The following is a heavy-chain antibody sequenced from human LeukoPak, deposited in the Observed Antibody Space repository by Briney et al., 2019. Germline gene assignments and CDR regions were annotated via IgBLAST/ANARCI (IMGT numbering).Heavy chain of an antibody. Sequence: PGGSLRLSYAASGFTFSSYWMHWVRQAPGKGLVWVSRINSDGSSTSYADSVKGRFTISRDNAKNTLYLQMNSLRAEDTAVYYCARDDAGYSYDPRGWFDPWGQGTLVTVSS. CDR1: GFTFSSYW. V-gene: IGHV3-74*01. J-gene: IGHJ5*02. CDR2: INSDGSST. CDR3: ARDDAGYSYDPRGWFDP. D-gene: IGHD5-18*01.